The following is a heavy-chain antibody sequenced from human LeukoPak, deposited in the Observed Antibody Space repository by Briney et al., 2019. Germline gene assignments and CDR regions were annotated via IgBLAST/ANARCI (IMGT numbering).Heavy chain of an antibody. V-gene: IGHV3-9*03. CDR2: ITWNGDNT. Sequence: GGSLRLSYAASGFTFDDYAMHWVRQAPGKGLEWVSGITWNGDNTVYADSVKGRFTISRDNARNSLYLQMNSLRAEDMAFYYCAKAAGDSYYDYWGRGTLVTVSS. D-gene: IGHD7-27*01. J-gene: IGHJ4*02. CDR1: GFTFDDYA. CDR3: AKAAGDSYYDY.